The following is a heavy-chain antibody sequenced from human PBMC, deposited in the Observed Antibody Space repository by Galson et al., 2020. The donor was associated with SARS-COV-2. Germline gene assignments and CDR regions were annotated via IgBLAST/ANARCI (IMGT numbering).Heavy chain of an antibody. V-gene: IGHV4-59*01. J-gene: IGHJ6*03. CDR3: ARIKWELLSLTRYYYYMDV. Sequence: SETLSLTCTVSGGSISSYYWSWIRQPPGKGLEWIGYIYYSGSTNYNPSLKSRVTISVDTSKNQFSLKLSSVTAADTAVYYCARIKWELLSLTRYYYYMDVWGKGTTVTVSS. CDR2: IYYSGST. CDR1: GGSISSYY. D-gene: IGHD1-26*01.